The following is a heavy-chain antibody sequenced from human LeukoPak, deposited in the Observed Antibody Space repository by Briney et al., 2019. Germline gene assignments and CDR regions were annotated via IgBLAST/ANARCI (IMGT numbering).Heavy chain of an antibody. CDR1: GYTFTSYG. D-gene: IGHD3-9*01. CDR3: ARDILTGYYPTPAWFDP. CDR2: IIPIFGTA. J-gene: IGHJ5*02. V-gene: IGHV1-69*13. Sequence: SVKVSCKASGYTFTSYGISWVRQAPGQGLEWMGGIIPIFGTANYAQKFQGRVTITADESTSTAYMELSSLRSEDTAVYYCARDILTGYYPTPAWFDPWGQGTLVTVSS.